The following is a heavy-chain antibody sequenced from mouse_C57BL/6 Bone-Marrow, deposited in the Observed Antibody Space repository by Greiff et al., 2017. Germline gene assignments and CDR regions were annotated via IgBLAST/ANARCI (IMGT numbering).Heavy chain of an antibody. D-gene: IGHD1-1*01. V-gene: IGHV1-15*01. CDR2: IDPETGGT. CDR1: GYTFTDYE. Sequence: QVQLQQSGAELVRPGASVTLSCQASGYTFTDYEMHWVKQTPVHGLEWIGAIDPETGGTASNQKFKGKAILTADNSSSAAYMGLRSLTSEDSAVYYCTRDTTVVAYYFDYWGQGTTLTVSS. J-gene: IGHJ2*01. CDR3: TRDTTVVAYYFDY.